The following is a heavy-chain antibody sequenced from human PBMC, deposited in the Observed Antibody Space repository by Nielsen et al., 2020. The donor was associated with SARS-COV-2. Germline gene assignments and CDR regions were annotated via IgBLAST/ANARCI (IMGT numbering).Heavy chain of an antibody. CDR1: GYSISSGYY. CDR3: ARRVASRPVYAFDI. V-gene: IGHV4-61*01. D-gene: IGHD5/OR15-5a*01. CDR2: IYYTGNT. Sequence: SETLSLTCTVSGYSISSGYYWGWIRQPPGKGLEWIGYIYYTGNTNYNPSLKSRVTISLDTSKNQFSLRLSSVTAADTAVYYCARRVASRPVYAFDIWGLGTMVTVSS. J-gene: IGHJ3*02.